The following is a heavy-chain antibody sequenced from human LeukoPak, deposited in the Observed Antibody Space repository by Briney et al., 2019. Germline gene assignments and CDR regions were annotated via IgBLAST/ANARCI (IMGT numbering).Heavy chain of an antibody. Sequence: ASVKVSCKASGYSFTGYYMHWVRQAPGQGLEWMGWINPNSGDTNFAQKFQGRVTMTRDTSISTVYMELRRLRSDDTAVFYCARGYYDSSYFEYLQHWGQGTLVTVSS. J-gene: IGHJ1*01. V-gene: IGHV1-2*02. CDR3: ARGYYDSSYFEYLQH. D-gene: IGHD3-22*01. CDR2: INPNSGDT. CDR1: GYSFTGYY.